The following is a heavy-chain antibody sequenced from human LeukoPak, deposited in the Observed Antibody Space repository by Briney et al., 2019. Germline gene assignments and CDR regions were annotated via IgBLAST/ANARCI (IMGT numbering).Heavy chain of an antibody. V-gene: IGHV3-69-1*01. J-gene: IGHJ6*02. D-gene: IGHD4-17*01. CDR3: ARDSGGDYVYYYYGMDV. CDR2: ISSSSTI. CDR1: GITVSSNY. Sequence: GGSLRLSCAASGITVSSNYMSWVRQAPGKGLEWVSYISSSSTIYYADSVKGRFTISRDNAKNSLYLQMNSLRAEDTAVYYCARDSGGDYVYYYYGMDVWGQGTTVTVSS.